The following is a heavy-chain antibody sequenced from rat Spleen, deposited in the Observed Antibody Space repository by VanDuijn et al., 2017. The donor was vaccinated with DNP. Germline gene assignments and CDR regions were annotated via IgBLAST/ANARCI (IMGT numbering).Heavy chain of an antibody. D-gene: IGHD1-7*01. Sequence: EVQIQESGPGLVKPSQSLSLTCSVTGYSITSNYWGWIRKFPGNKMEWIGHINYSGSTNYNPSLKSRLSITRDTSKNHFFLHLNSVTTEDTATYYCARWTRYFDYWGQGVMVTVSS. CDR2: INYSGST. J-gene: IGHJ2*01. CDR3: ARWTRYFDY. V-gene: IGHV3-1*01. CDR1: GYSITSNY.